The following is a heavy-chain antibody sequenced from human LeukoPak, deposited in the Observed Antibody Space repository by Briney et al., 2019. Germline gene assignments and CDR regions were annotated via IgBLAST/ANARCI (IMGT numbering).Heavy chain of an antibody. CDR2: IYYSGST. Sequence: PSQSLSLTCAVYAGSISSAGYSWGWFRRPPGNGLEWFGYIYYSGSTYYKPSLNSGFAISVERSKNQFSLTLSSVTAADTAVYYCARALGYSSGGSWPRPYFFDYCGQGTLVTVSS. CDR1: AGSISSAGYS. CDR3: ARALGYSSGGSWPRPYFFDY. D-gene: IGHD2-15*01. V-gene: IGHV4-30-2*01. J-gene: IGHJ4*02.